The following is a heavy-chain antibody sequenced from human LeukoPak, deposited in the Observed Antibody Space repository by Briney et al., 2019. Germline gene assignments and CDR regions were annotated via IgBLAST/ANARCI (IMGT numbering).Heavy chain of an antibody. CDR1: GYTFTGYY. CDR2: INPDTGAT. V-gene: IGHV1-2*02. J-gene: IGHJ6*02. Sequence: ASVKVSCKASGYTFTGYYMHWVRQAPGQGLEWMGWINPDTGATDIAQKFQGRVTMTRDTSISAAYMELSRLRSDDTAVYYCTRDHCSYINCYEDYYYGTDVWGQGTTVTVSS. D-gene: IGHD2-2*01. CDR3: TRDHCSYINCYEDYYYGTDV.